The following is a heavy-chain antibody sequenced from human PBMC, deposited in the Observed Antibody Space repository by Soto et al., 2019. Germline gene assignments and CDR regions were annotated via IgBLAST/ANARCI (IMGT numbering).Heavy chain of an antibody. J-gene: IGHJ4*02. CDR1: GFSVSSNY. CDR3: ASGYSVYFDY. CDR2: IYSGGST. V-gene: IGHV3-53*01. D-gene: IGHD3-22*01. Sequence: GGFLRLSCAASGFSVSSNYMNWVRQAPGKGLEWVSVIYSGGSTYYADSVKGRFTISRDNFKNMLYLQMNSLRAEDTAVYYCASGYSVYFDYWGQGTLVTVSS.